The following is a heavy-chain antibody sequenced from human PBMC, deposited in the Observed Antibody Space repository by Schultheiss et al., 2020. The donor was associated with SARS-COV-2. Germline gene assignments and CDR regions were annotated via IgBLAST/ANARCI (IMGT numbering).Heavy chain of an antibody. CDR1: GGSFSGYY. Sequence: SQTLSLTCAVYGGSFSGYYWSWIRQPPGKGLEWIGSSYYSGSTFYTPSLKSRVTISVDTSKNQFSLKLSSVTAADTAVYYCARRLGWTHWFDPWGQGTLVTVSS. CDR2: SYYSGST. D-gene: IGHD2-21*01. V-gene: IGHV4-34*01. J-gene: IGHJ5*02. CDR3: ARRLGWTHWFDP.